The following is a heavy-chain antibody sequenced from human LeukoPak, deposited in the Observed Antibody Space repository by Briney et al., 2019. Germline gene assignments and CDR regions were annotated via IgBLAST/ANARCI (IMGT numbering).Heavy chain of an antibody. J-gene: IGHJ4*02. CDR2: INSDGSST. Sequence: QSGGSLRLSCAASGFTFSSYCMHWVRQAPGKGLVWVSRINSDGSSTSHADSVKGRFTISRDNAKNTLYLQMNSLRAEDTAVYYCARLGSQGGVAALDYWGQGTLVTVSS. V-gene: IGHV3-74*01. D-gene: IGHD6-25*01. CDR1: GFTFSSYC. CDR3: ARLGSQGGVAALDY.